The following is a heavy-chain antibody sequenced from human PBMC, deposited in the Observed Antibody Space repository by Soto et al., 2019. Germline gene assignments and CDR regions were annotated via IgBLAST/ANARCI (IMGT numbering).Heavy chain of an antibody. CDR1: GGTFSSYA. CDR3: ARTCDRATVYYFDY. J-gene: IGHJ4*02. Sequence: ASVKVSCKASGGTFSSYAISWVRQAPGQGLEWMGGIIPIFGTANYAQKFQGRVTITADESTSTAYMELSSLRSEDTAVYYCARTCDRATVYYFDYWGQGTLVTVSS. V-gene: IGHV1-69*13. D-gene: IGHD1-26*01. CDR2: IIPIFGTA.